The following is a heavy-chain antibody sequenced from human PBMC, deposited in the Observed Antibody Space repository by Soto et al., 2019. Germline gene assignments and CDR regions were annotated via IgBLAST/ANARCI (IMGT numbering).Heavy chain of an antibody. Sequence: QVQLVESGGGVVQPGRSLRLSCAASGFTFSSYGMHWVRQAPGKGLEWVAVIWYDGSNKYYADSVKGRFTISRDNSKNTLYLQMNSLRAEDTAVYYCARDSLNYGDATAEYFQHWGQGTLVTVSS. CDR3: ARDSLNYGDATAEYFQH. CDR2: IWYDGSNK. CDR1: GFTFSSYG. V-gene: IGHV3-33*01. D-gene: IGHD4-17*01. J-gene: IGHJ1*01.